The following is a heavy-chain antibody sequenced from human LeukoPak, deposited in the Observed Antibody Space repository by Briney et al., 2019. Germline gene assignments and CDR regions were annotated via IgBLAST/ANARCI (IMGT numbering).Heavy chain of an antibody. CDR2: IWYDGSNK. V-gene: IGHV3-33*01. Sequence: PGGSLRLSCAASGFTFSSYGMHWVRQAPGKGLEWVAVIWYDGSNKYYADSVKGRFTISRDNSKNTLYLQMNSLRAEDTAVYYCARDRQQLTSYYYYGMDVWGQGTTVTVSS. J-gene: IGHJ6*02. CDR1: GFTFSSYG. D-gene: IGHD6-13*01. CDR3: ARDRQQLTSYYYYGMDV.